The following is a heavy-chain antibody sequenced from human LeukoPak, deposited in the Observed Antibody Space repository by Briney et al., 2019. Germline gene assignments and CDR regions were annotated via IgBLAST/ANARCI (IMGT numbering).Heavy chain of an antibody. D-gene: IGHD3-10*01. CDR2: INHSGST. CDR3: ARDNYGSGSFYI. CDR1: GGSFSGYY. Sequence: SETLSLTCAVYGGSFSGYYWSWIRQPPGKGLEWIGEINHSGSTNYNPSLKSRVTISVDTSKNQFSLKLSSVTAADTAVYYCARDNYGSGSFYIWGQGTLVTVSS. J-gene: IGHJ4*02. V-gene: IGHV4-34*01.